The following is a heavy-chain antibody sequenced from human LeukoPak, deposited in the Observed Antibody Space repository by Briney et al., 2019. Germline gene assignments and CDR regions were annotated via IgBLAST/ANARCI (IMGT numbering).Heavy chain of an antibody. CDR2: IYYSGST. D-gene: IGHD2-2*03. CDR1: GGSISSTSYY. Sequence: SETLSLTCTVSGGSISSTSYYWGWIRQPPGKGLEWIGSIYYSGSTYYNPSLKSRVTISVDTSKNQFSLKLSSVTAADTAVYYCARLLRVGYCSTTSCNWFDPWGQGTLVTVSS. V-gene: IGHV4-39*07. CDR3: ARLLRVGYCSTTSCNWFDP. J-gene: IGHJ5*02.